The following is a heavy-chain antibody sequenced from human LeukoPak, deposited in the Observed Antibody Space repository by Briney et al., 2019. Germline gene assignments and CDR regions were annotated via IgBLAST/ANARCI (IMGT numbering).Heavy chain of an antibody. J-gene: IGHJ4*02. D-gene: IGHD3/OR15-3a*01. CDR3: AREDGLGSSQTLFDY. Sequence: SPTLSLTFAISGDSVSINSAAWNWVRQSPPRGLELLGSTYYRSKWYNDYAVSVKSRITVSPDTSKNQYSLQLNSVTPEDTAVYYCAREDGLGSSQTLFDYWGQGSLVTVSS. CDR2: TYYRSKWYN. V-gene: IGHV6-1*01. CDR1: GDSVSINSAA.